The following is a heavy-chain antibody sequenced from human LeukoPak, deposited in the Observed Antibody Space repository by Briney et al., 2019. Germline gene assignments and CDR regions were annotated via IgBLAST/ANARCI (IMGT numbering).Heavy chain of an antibody. CDR3: ASSYKPSLLYGVY. CDR2: IIPILGIA. J-gene: IGHJ4*02. V-gene: IGHV1-69*04. CDR1: GGTFSSYA. Sequence: WASVKVSCKASGGTFSSYAISWVRQAPGQGLEWMGRIIPILGIANYAQKFQGRVTITADKSTSTAYMELSSLRSEDTAVYYCASSYKPSLLYGVYWGQGTLVTVSS. D-gene: IGHD1-14*01.